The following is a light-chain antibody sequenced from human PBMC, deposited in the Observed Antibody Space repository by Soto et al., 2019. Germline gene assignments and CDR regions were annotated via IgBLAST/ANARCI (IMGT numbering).Light chain of an antibody. J-gene: IGKJ1*01. Sequence: EIVMTQSPATLYVSTGDRATLSCRASQSASSNLAWYQQKPGQAPRLVIYGASTRATGVPDRFSGDGSGTDFALTVTSLQSEDFGIYYCQQYTNWHTPFGQETKVDTK. CDR2: GAS. V-gene: IGKV3-15*01. CDR1: QSASSN. CDR3: QQYTNWHTP.